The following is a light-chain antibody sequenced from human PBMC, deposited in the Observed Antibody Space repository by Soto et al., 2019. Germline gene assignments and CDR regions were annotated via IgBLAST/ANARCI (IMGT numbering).Light chain of an antibody. J-gene: IGKJ5*01. CDR1: QHIHNNY. V-gene: IGKV3-20*01. CDR3: QQHGICPLA. Sequence: SQHIHNNYLAWYQHNPGQAPRLLIYDASLRATGVPERYSGRRSRTAFSLTLPRLEPGAPAVYFCQQHGICPLAFGPGTRLEI. CDR2: DAS.